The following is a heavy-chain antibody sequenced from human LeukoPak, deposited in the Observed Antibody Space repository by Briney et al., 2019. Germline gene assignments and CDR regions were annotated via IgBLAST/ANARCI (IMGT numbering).Heavy chain of an antibody. CDR2: TYYRAKWYN. Sequence: SQTLSLTCAISGDSVSSNSAAWNWIRQSPSRGLEWLGRTYYRAKWYNDYAVSVKSRITINPETSKNQFSLQLNSVTPEDTAVYYCARGGFCSSTSCYREDNWFDPWGQGTLVTVSS. J-gene: IGHJ5*02. CDR1: GDSVSSNSAA. D-gene: IGHD2-2*01. CDR3: ARGGFCSSTSCYREDNWFDP. V-gene: IGHV6-1*01.